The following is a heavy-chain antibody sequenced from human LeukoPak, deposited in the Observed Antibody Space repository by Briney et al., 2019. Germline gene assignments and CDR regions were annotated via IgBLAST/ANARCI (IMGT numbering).Heavy chain of an antibody. CDR1: GFTFSSYG. J-gene: IGHJ4*02. D-gene: IGHD3-10*01. CDR2: ISYDGSNK. V-gene: IGHV3-30*03. CDR3: ARDPLPRITMVRGVREPDY. Sequence: GGSLRLSCAASGFTFSSYGMHWVRQAPGKGLEWVAVISYDGSNKYYADSVKGRFTISRDNSKNTLYLQMNSLRAEDTAVYYCARDPLPRITMVRGVREPDYWGQGTLVTVSS.